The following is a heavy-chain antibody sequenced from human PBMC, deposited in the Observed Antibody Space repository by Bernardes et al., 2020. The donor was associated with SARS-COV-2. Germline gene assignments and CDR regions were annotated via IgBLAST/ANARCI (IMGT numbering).Heavy chain of an antibody. CDR3: ARDPSGSYLNYFDL. CDR2: IYYSGNT. D-gene: IGHD1-26*01. V-gene: IGHV4-59*01. CDR1: GDSINDYY. Sequence: SETLSLTRTVSGDSINDYYWSWIRQSPGKGLEWIGYIYYSGNTNYNPSLKSRVTISVDRSKNQFSLKLNSVTAADTAVYYCARDPSGSYLNYFDLWGQGTLATVST. J-gene: IGHJ4*02.